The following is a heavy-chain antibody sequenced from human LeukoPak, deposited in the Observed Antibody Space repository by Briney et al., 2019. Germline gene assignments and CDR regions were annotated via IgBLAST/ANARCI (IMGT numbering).Heavy chain of an antibody. CDR3: AKNSPGISYYSFHY. CDR1: GFSFSSHG. Sequence: GGSLRLSWVASGFSFSSHGMHWVRQAPGKGLEWVAFIRYDGSNKYHADSVKGRFTISRDNSKNTLYLQMNSLRPEGTAVYYCAKNSPGISYYSFHYWGQGTLVTVSS. J-gene: IGHJ4*02. V-gene: IGHV3-30*02. D-gene: IGHD3-22*01. CDR2: IRYDGSNK.